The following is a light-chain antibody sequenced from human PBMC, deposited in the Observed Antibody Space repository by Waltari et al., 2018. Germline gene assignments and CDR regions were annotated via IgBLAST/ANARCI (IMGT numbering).Light chain of an antibody. CDR2: WAS. Sequence: DIVMTQSPDSLAVSLGERATINCKSSQSVLYSSNNKNYLAWYQKKPGQPPKLLIYWASTRKSGVPDRFSGSGSGTDFTLTISSLQAEDVAVYYCQQYYSTRTFGQGTKVEIK. V-gene: IGKV4-1*01. CDR1: QSVLYSSNNKNY. J-gene: IGKJ1*01. CDR3: QQYYSTRT.